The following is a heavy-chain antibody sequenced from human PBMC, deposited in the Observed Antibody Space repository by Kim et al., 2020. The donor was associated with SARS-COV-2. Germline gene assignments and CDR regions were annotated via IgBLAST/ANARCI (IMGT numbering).Heavy chain of an antibody. CDR1: GFTFSSYA. CDR3: ARGQGIAAALEYFQH. V-gene: IGHV3-30*04. CDR2: ISYDGSNK. Sequence: GGSLRLSCAASGFTFSSYAMHWVRQAPGKGLEWVAVISYDGSNKYYADSVKGRFTISRDNSKNTLYLQMNSLRAEDTAVYYCARGQGIAAALEYFQHWGQGTLVTVSS. D-gene: IGHD6-13*01. J-gene: IGHJ1*01.